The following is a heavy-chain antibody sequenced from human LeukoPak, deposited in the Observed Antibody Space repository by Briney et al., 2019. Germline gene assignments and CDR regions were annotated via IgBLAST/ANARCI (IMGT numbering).Heavy chain of an antibody. CDR1: GYTFTSYG. CDR2: ISAYNGNT. J-gene: IGHJ6*03. V-gene: IGHV1-18*01. Sequence: GASVKVSCKASGYTFTSYGISWVRQAPGQGLEWMGWISAYNGNTNYAQKLQGRVTMTTDTSTSTAYMELRSLRSDDTAVYYCARVFLGSRVATIFSYYYMDVWGKGTTVTISS. D-gene: IGHD5-12*01. CDR3: ARVFLGSRVATIFSYYYMDV.